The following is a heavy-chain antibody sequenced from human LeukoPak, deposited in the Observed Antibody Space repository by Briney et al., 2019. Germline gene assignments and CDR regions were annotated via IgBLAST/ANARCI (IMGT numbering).Heavy chain of an antibody. V-gene: IGHV1-24*01. Sequence: ASGKVSCKVSGYTLTEFSMHWVRQAPGKGLEWMGGFDPEDGKTIYAQKFQGRVTMTEDTSTDTAYMELSSLRFEDTAMYYCATEHYYDSSGYYYWGQGTLVTVSS. CDR2: FDPEDGKT. CDR3: ATEHYYDSSGYYY. J-gene: IGHJ4*02. D-gene: IGHD3-22*01. CDR1: GYTLTEFS.